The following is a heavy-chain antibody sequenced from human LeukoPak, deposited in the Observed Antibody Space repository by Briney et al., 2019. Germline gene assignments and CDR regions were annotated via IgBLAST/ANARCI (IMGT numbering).Heavy chain of an antibody. Sequence: SETLSLTCTVSGYSISSGYYWGWIRQPPGKELELIGGIHHSGATYYNPSLQSRVTISVDTSKNQFSLKLNSVNPEDTAVYYCARVGGGSDPYYAMDVWGQGTTVTVSS. D-gene: IGHD2-15*01. V-gene: IGHV4-38-2*02. J-gene: IGHJ6*02. CDR1: GYSISSGYY. CDR2: IHHSGAT. CDR3: ARVGGGSDPYYAMDV.